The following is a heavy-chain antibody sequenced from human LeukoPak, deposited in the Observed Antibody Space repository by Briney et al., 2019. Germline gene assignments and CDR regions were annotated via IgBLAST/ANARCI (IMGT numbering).Heavy chain of an antibody. CDR2: ISGSGGST. V-gene: IGHV3-23*01. J-gene: IGHJ4*02. CDR3: ARHRGYSGYDPGMN. Sequence: GGSLRLSCACSGCTFRSYAMSWVRQAPWKCLEWVSAISGSGGSTYYADSVKGRFTISRDNSKNKLYLQMNSLRAEDTAVYYRARHRGYSGYDPGMNWGQGTLVTVSS. D-gene: IGHD5-12*01. CDR1: GCTFRSYA.